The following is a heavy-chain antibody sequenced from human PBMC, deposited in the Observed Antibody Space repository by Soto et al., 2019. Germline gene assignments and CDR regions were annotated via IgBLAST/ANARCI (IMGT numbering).Heavy chain of an antibody. CDR1: GGSISSSSYY. CDR2: IYYSGST. V-gene: IGHV4-39*01. J-gene: IGHJ4*02. Sequence: QLQLQESGPGLVKPSETLSLTCTVSGGSISSSSYYWGWIRQPPGKGLEWIGSIYYSGSTYYNPSLKRRVTISVDTSKNQFSLKLSSVTAADTAVYYCARHNSYYDILTGLYYFDYWGQGTLVTVSS. CDR3: ARHNSYYDILTGLYYFDY. D-gene: IGHD3-9*01.